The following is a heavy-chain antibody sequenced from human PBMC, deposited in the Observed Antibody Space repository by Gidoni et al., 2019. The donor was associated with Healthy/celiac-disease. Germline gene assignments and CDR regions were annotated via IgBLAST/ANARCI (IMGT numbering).Heavy chain of an antibody. CDR2: ISSSSSYT. CDR1: GCTFSDYY. Sequence: QVQLVESGGGLVKPGGSLRLSCAASGCTFSDYYMSWIRQAPGKGLEVVSYISSSSSYTNYADSVKGRFTISRDNAKISLYLQMNSLRAEDTAVYYCARVGYSSSWTLDYWGQGTLVTVSS. J-gene: IGHJ4*02. V-gene: IGHV3-11*06. D-gene: IGHD6-13*01. CDR3: ARVGYSSSWTLDY.